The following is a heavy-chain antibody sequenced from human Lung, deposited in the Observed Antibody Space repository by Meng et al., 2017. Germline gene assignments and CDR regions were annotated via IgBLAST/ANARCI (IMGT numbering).Heavy chain of an antibody. CDR2: IYWDDDK. D-gene: IGHD5-24*01. CDR3: AHSGRDGYNPFFDY. Sequence: QITFKESGPTLVKPPQTLTLTCTFSGFSLSTSGVGVGWIRQPQGKALKWLALIYWDDDKRYSTSLKSRLTITKDTSKNQVVLTMTNMDPVDTATYYCAHSGRDGYNPFFDYWGQGTLVTVSS. J-gene: IGHJ4*02. V-gene: IGHV2-5*02. CDR1: GFSLSTSGVG.